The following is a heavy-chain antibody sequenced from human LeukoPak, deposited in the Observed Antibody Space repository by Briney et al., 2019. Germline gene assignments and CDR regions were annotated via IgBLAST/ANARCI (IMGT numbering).Heavy chain of an antibody. Sequence: PSETLSLTCTVSGGSISSGDYYWSWIRRPPGKGLEWIGNIYFSGSTYYNPSLKSRVTISVDTSKNQFSLKLSSVTAADTAVYYCARGPNYVWGSYQYFDYWGQGTLVTVSS. J-gene: IGHJ4*02. CDR1: GGSISSGDYY. CDR2: IYFSGST. D-gene: IGHD3-16*02. V-gene: IGHV4-30-4*01. CDR3: ARGPNYVWGSYQYFDY.